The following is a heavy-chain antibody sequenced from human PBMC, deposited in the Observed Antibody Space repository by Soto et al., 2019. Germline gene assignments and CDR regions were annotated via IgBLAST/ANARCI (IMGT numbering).Heavy chain of an antibody. J-gene: IGHJ5*02. CDR1: GGSISSGDYY. CDR2: MYYSGTT. D-gene: IGHD6-25*01. Sequence: SETLSLTCTVSGGSISSGDYYWSWIRQPPGKGLEFIGYMYYSGTTYYNPSLKSRVTISVDTSKNQFTLKLISVTAADTAVYYCAVVDSTGNWFDPWGEGALVTVSS. CDR3: AVVDSTGNWFDP. V-gene: IGHV4-30-4*01.